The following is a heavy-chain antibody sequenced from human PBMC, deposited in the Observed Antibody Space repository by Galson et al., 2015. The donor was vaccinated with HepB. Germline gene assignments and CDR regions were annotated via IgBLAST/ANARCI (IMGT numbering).Heavy chain of an antibody. CDR3: ARERYCSSTSCYGVLDY. D-gene: IGHD2-2*01. CDR1: GFTFSSYS. CDR2: ISSSSSYI. V-gene: IGHV3-21*01. J-gene: IGHJ4*02. Sequence: SLRLSCAASGFTFSSYSMNWVRQAPGKGLEWVSSISSSSSYIYYADSVKGRFTISRDNAKNSLYLQMNSLRAEDTAVYYCARERYCSSTSCYGVLDYWGQGTLVTVSS.